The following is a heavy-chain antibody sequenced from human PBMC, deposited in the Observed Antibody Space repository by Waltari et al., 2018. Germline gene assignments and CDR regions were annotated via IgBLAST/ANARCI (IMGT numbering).Heavy chain of an antibody. J-gene: IGHJ1*01. CDR1: GFTFDDYA. CDR2: ISCNSGSI. Sequence: EVQLVESGGGFVQPGRSLRLSCAASGFTFDDYAMHWVRQAPGKGLEWVSGISCNSGSIGYADSVKGRFTISRDNAKNSLYLQMNSLRAEDTALYYCAKDKGRVWAGYFQHWGQGTLVTVSS. V-gene: IGHV3-9*01. D-gene: IGHD1-26*01. CDR3: AKDKGRVWAGYFQH.